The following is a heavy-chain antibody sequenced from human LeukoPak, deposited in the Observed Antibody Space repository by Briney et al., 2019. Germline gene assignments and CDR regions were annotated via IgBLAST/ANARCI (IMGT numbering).Heavy chain of an antibody. CDR2: ISSSSSTI. Sequence: PGGSLRLSCAASGFTFSSYGMNWVRQAPGKGLEWVSYISSSSSTIYYADSVKGRLTISRDNARNSLFLQMNSLRAEDTAVYYCVSSDYYYDSSGPYWGQGTLVTVSS. CDR3: VSSDYYYDSSGPY. J-gene: IGHJ4*02. V-gene: IGHV3-48*04. D-gene: IGHD3-22*01. CDR1: GFTFSSYG.